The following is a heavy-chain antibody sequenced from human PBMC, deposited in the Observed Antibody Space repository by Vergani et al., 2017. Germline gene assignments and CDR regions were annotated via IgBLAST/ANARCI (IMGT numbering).Heavy chain of an antibody. Sequence: QVQLQESGPGLVKPSQTLSLTCTVSGGSFNSGSYYWSWIRQPAGKGLEWIGRIYTSGSTNYNPSLKSRVTMSVDTSKNQFSLKLSSVTAADTAVYYCAKSYYDSSGYYDYWGQGTLVTVSS. V-gene: IGHV4-61*02. J-gene: IGHJ4*02. CDR3: AKSYYDSSGYYDY. CDR2: IYTSGST. CDR1: GGSFNSGSYY. D-gene: IGHD3-22*01.